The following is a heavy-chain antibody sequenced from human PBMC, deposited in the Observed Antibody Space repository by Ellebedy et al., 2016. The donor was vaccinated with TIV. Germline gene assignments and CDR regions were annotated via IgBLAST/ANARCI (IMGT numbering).Heavy chain of an antibody. CDR3: AGGARPDDFDY. V-gene: IGHV1-3*01. J-gene: IGHJ4*02. CDR2: INAGNGNT. Sequence: AASVKVSCKASGYTFTSYAMHWVRQAPGQRLEWMGWINAGNGNTKYSQKFQGRVTITRDTSASTAYMELSSLRSDDTAVYYCAGGARPDDFDYWGQGTPVTVSS. D-gene: IGHD6-6*01. CDR1: GYTFTSYA.